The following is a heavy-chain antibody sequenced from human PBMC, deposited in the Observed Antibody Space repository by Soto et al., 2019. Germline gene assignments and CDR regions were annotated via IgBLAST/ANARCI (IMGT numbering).Heavy chain of an antibody. V-gene: IGHV2-5*02. D-gene: IGHD3-22*01. CDR2: KYWDDDR. CDR3: ARTPYDSADDKRVGWYFEF. Sequence: SGPTLVNPTQTLTLTCSFSGFSLSTNRVAVAWIRQPPGKALEFLALKYWDDDRRYSPSLKTRLSITKDTSKNQVVLKMTNMDAAYTTTYSCARTPYDSADDKRVGWYFEFLGPGTLDTVSS. CDR1: GFSLSTNRVA. J-gene: IGHJ2*01.